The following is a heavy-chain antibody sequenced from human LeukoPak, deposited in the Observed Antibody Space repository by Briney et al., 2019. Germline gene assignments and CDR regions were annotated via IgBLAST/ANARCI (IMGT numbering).Heavy chain of an antibody. Sequence: ASVKVSCKASGGTSSSYAISWVRQAPGQGLEWMGGIIPIFGTANYAQKFQGRVTITTDESTSTAYMELSSLRSEDTAVYYCARVSLGYCSGGSCYSYAFDIWGQGTMVTVSS. J-gene: IGHJ3*02. CDR2: IIPIFGTA. V-gene: IGHV1-69*05. CDR3: ARVSLGYCSGGSCYSYAFDI. CDR1: GGTSSSYA. D-gene: IGHD2-15*01.